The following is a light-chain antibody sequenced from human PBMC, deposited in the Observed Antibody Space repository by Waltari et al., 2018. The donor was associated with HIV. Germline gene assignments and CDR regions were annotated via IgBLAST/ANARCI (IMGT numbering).Light chain of an antibody. CDR3: QQYRSAPLT. CDR2: SAT. CDR1: HYIRNY. Sequence: DIQMTQSPSSLSASVGDGVTITCRASHYIRNYLAWYQQKPGKVPELRIYSATTSQSGVPFLFSGGGSGTVVTLTISSLQPEDVATYYCQQYRSAPLTFGLGTKVEIK. V-gene: IGKV1-27*01. J-gene: IGKJ1*01.